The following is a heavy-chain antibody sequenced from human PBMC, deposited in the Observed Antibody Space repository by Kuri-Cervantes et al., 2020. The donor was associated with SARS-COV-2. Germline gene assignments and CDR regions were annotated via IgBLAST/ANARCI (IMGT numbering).Heavy chain of an antibody. CDR1: GYTFTSYD. J-gene: IGHJ6*02. V-gene: IGHV1-8*01. CDR3: ARRVATIMVSFYYGMDV. D-gene: IGHD5-12*01. CDR2: MNPNSGNT. Sequence: ASVKVSCKASGYTFTSYDINWVRQATGQGPEWMGWMNPNSGNTGYAQKFQGRVTMTRNTSISTAYMELSSLRSEDTAVYYCARRVATIMVSFYYGMDVWGQGTTVTVSS.